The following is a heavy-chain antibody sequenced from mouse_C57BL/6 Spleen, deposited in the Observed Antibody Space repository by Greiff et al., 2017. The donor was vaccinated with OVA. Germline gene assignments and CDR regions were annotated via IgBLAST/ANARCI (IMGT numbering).Heavy chain of an antibody. CDR3: TRRPTGTFLYWYFDV. V-gene: IGHV1-15*01. J-gene: IGHJ1*03. CDR1: GYTFTDYE. Sequence: QVQLKESGAELVRPGASVTLSCKASGYTFTDYEMHWVKQTPVHGLEWIGAIDPETGGTAYNQKFKGKAILTADKSSSTAYMELRSLTSEDSAVYYCTRRPTGTFLYWYFDVWGTGTTVTVSS. D-gene: IGHD4-1*02. CDR2: IDPETGGT.